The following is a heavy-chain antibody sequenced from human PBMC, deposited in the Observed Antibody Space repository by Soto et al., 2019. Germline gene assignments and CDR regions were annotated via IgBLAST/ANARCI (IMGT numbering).Heavy chain of an antibody. CDR2: IYDGGTT. J-gene: IGHJ4*02. CDR1: GGSISSPAYC. D-gene: IGHD7-27*01. Sequence: SEILSLTCTVSGGSISSPAYCWSLIRQSPDKGLEWIGHIYDGGTTYSSPSLKGRVTISADTSETQFSLKLNSVSAADTAVYYGARGPSGDKVDYWGQGIQVTVSS. V-gene: IGHV4-30-4*01. CDR3: ARGPSGDKVDY.